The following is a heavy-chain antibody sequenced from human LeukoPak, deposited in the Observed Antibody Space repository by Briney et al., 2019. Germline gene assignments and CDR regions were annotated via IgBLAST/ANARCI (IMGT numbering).Heavy chain of an antibody. Sequence: ASVKVSCKASGYTFTSYDINWVRQATGQGLEWMGWMNPNSGNTGYALKFQGRVTMTRNTSISTAYMELSSLRSEDTAVYYCARVKRGYSGYDLGYWGQGTLVTVSS. CDR3: ARVKRGYSGYDLGY. V-gene: IGHV1-8*01. J-gene: IGHJ4*02. CDR2: MNPNSGNT. D-gene: IGHD5-12*01. CDR1: GYTFTSYD.